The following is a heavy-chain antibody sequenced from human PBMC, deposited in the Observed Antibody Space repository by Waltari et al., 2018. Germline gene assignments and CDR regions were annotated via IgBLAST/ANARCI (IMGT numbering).Heavy chain of an antibody. CDR3: ARAKLGSFDY. CDR2: IYYSGST. CDR1: GGSISSHS. J-gene: IGHJ4*02. Sequence: QVQLQESGPGLVKPSATLSLTCPVSGGSISSHSWSWIRQPPGKGLEWIGYIYYSGSTNYNPSLKSRVTISVDTSKNQFSLKLSSVTAADTAVYYCARAKLGSFDYWGQGTLVTVSS. D-gene: IGHD3-10*01. V-gene: IGHV4-59*11.